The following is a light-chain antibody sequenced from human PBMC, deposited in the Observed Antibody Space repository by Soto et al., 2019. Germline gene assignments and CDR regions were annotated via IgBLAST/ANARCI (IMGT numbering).Light chain of an antibody. Sequence: QSSLTQPASVSGSPGQSITISCTGTSSDIDAYNYVSWYQQHPGKAPKLMIYDVSNRPSGISNRFSGSKSGNTASLTISGLQAEDEADYYCGSYTTSSNYVFGTGTKVTVL. CDR2: DVS. CDR1: SSDIDAYNY. V-gene: IGLV2-14*01. CDR3: GSYTTSSNYV. J-gene: IGLJ1*01.